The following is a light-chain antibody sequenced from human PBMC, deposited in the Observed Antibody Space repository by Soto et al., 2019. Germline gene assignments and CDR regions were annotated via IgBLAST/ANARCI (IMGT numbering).Light chain of an antibody. V-gene: IGLV2-14*03. CDR2: EVL. J-gene: IGLJ3*02. Sequence: QSVLTQPASVSGSPGQSITIPRTGTSSDVGGYNFVSWYQQHPGNAHKLIIHEVLNRPSGVSSRFSGSQSGNTAFVTISRFQAEDVALYYFCSYSASIHWVFGGGIKLTV. CDR1: SSDVGGYNF. CDR3: CSYSASIHWV.